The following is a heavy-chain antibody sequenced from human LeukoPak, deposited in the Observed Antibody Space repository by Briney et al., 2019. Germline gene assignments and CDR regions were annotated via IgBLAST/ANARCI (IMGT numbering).Heavy chain of an antibody. D-gene: IGHD1-26*01. Sequence: SETLSLTCTVSGGCISSYYWSWIRQPAGKGLEWIGRIYTSGSTNYNPSLKSRVTMSVDTSKNQFSLKLSSVTAADTAVYYCARDGSGSLYDAFDIWGQGTMVTVSS. J-gene: IGHJ3*02. CDR3: ARDGSGSLYDAFDI. CDR2: IYTSGST. CDR1: GGCISSYY. V-gene: IGHV4-4*07.